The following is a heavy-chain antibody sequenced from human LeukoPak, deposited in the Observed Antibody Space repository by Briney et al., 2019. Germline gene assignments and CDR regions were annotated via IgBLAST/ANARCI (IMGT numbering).Heavy chain of an antibody. V-gene: IGHV1-46*01. CDR3: ARGVTMIVGVDY. J-gene: IGHJ4*02. CDR2: INPSGGST. CDR1: GGTFSSYA. Sequence: ASVKVSCKASGGTFSSYAISWVRQAPGQGLEWMGIINPSGGSTSYAQKFQGRVTMTRDTSTSTVYMELSSLRSEDTAVYYCARGVTMIVGVDYWGQGTLVTVSS. D-gene: IGHD3-22*01.